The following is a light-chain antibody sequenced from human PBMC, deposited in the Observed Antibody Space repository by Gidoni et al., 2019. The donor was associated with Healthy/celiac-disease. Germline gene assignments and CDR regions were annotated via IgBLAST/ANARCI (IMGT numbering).Light chain of an antibody. CDR1: SSDVGGYNY. CDR2: DVS. CDR3: SSYTSSSTFADVV. J-gene: IGLJ2*01. V-gene: IGLV2-14*03. Sequence: QSALTQPASVSGSPGPSITISCTGTSSDVGGYNYVSWYQQHPGKAPKLMIYDVSNRPSGVSNRFSGSKSGNTASLTISGLQAEDEADYYCSSYTSSSTFADVVFGGGTKLTVL.